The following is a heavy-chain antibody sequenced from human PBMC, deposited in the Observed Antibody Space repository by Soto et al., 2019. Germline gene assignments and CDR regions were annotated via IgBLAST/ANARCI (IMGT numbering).Heavy chain of an antibody. CDR1: GDSITSSSYY. V-gene: IGHV4-39*07. CDR2: IYHGGNT. D-gene: IGHD5-12*01. J-gene: IGHJ6*02. CDR3: ARRRGFPYYYGMDV. Sequence: SETLSLTCTVSGDSITSSSYYWGWIRQSPGKGLEWIGCIYHGGNTYYNPSLKSRVTISVDRSKNQFSLKLSSVTAADTAVYYCARRRGFPYYYGMDVWGQGTTVTVSS.